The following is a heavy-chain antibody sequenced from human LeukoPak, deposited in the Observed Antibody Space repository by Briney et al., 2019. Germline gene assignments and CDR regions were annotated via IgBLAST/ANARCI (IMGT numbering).Heavy chain of an antibody. CDR3: AREWEQNRYSSGWHLGGYAYYNYGMDV. Sequence: GASVKVSCKASGGTFSSYGISWVRQAPGHGLEWMGGIIPISGTTNFAQKFQGRVTITADESTNTAYMELSSLRSEDTAVYYCAREWEQNRYSSGWHLGGYAYYNYGMDVWGQGTTVTVSS. J-gene: IGHJ6*02. V-gene: IGHV1-69*13. CDR1: GGTFSSYG. CDR2: IIPISGTT. D-gene: IGHD6-19*01.